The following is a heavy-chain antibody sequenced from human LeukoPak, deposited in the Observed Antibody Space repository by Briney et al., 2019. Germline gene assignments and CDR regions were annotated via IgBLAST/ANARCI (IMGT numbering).Heavy chain of an antibody. CDR1: GFTLTELS. Sequence: ASVKVSCKVSGFTLTELSIHWVRQAPGKGLEWMGGLDPEGGETIYAQKFQGRVTMTEDPYTDSAHMELSSLRAEDTAVYYCSTYSSAEYFQHWGQGTLVTVSS. J-gene: IGHJ1*01. CDR3: STYSSAEYFQH. CDR2: LDPEGGET. D-gene: IGHD6-13*01. V-gene: IGHV1-24*01.